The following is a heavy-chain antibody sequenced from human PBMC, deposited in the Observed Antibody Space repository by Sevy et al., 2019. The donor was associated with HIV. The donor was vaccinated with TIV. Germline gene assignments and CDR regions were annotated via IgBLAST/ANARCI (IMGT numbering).Heavy chain of an antibody. CDR2: IKSKSGGGTR. Sequence: GGSLRLSCAASGLTVSNAWMNWVRQAPGKGLEWVGRIKSKSGGGTRDRAATVNGRVGISRDASRNTVSLEISSLKIEDTGMYYCAAGLGKSDFDSWGQGTLVTVSS. CDR1: GLTVSNAW. CDR3: AAGLGKSDFDS. V-gene: IGHV3-15*01. D-gene: IGHD3-9*01. J-gene: IGHJ5*01.